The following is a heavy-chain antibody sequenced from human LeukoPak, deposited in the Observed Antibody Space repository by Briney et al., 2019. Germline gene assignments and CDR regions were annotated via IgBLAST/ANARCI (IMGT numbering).Heavy chain of an antibody. J-gene: IGHJ6*03. CDR3: ARYGDILTNMDV. Sequence: ASVKVSCKAFGYTFTSYDINWVRQATGQGLEWMGWMNPNSGNTGYAQKFQGRVTMTRNTSISTAYMELSSLRSEDTAVYYCARYGDILTNMDVWGKGTTVTVSS. CDR2: MNPNSGNT. D-gene: IGHD3-9*01. V-gene: IGHV1-8*01. CDR1: GYTFTSYD.